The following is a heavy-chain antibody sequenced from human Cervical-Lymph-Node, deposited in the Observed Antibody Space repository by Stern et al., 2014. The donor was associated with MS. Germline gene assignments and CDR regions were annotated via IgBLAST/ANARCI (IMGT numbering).Heavy chain of an antibody. V-gene: IGHV4-59*01. J-gene: IGHJ1*01. CDR3: TRDGRSSLSEYFQT. CDR1: GGSIGRYY. D-gene: IGHD6-6*01. Sequence: QLQLQESGPGLVKPSETLSLTCTVSGGSIGRYYWSWVRQPPGKAMAWNGYIYHNGNTNYNPSLKSRVSMSVDTSKNQFSLNLTSVTAADTAVYYCTRDGRSSLSEYFQTWGQGSLVTVSS. CDR2: IYHNGNT.